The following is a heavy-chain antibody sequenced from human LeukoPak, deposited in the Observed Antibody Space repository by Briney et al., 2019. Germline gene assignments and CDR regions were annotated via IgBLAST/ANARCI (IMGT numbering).Heavy chain of an antibody. Sequence: SETLSLTRTVSGGSISSYYWSWIRQPPGKGLEWIGYFYYSGSTNYNPSLKSRVTISVDTSKNQFSLKLSSVTAADTAVYYCARDNSVGDYAWWFDPWGQGTLVTVSS. J-gene: IGHJ5*02. V-gene: IGHV4-59*01. CDR2: FYYSGST. CDR1: GGSISSYY. D-gene: IGHD1-26*01. CDR3: ARDNSVGDYAWWFDP.